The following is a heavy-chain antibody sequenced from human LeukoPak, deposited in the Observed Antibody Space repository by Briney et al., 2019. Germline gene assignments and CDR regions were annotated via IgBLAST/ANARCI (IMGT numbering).Heavy chain of an antibody. Sequence: GGSLRLSCAASRFTFTSYVMTWVRQAPGKGLEWVSAISGSGDSTYYADSVKGRFTISRDNSKNTLFLQMNSLRAEDTAVYYCAKNRDRNDVVFDYWGQGTLVTVSS. V-gene: IGHV3-23*01. J-gene: IGHJ4*02. CDR3: AKNRDRNDVVFDY. D-gene: IGHD1-1*01. CDR2: ISGSGDST. CDR1: RFTFTSYV.